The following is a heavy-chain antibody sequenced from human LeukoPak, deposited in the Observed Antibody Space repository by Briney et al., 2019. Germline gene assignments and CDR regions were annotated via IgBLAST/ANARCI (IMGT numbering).Heavy chain of an antibody. Sequence: VASVKVSCKASGYTFTSYAISWVRQAPGQGLEWMGGIIPIFGTANYAQKFQGRVTITTDESTSTAYMELSSLRSEDTAVYYCASTYCSSTSCSHDAFDIWGQGTIVTVSS. J-gene: IGHJ3*02. CDR3: ASTYCSSTSCSHDAFDI. D-gene: IGHD2-2*01. CDR2: IIPIFGTA. V-gene: IGHV1-69*05. CDR1: GYTFTSYA.